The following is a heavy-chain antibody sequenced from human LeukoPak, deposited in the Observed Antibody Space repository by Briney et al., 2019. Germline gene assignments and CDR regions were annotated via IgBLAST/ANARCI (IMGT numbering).Heavy chain of an antibody. CDR1: GYTFTNYG. CDR2: INTNTGNP. V-gene: IGHV7-4-1*02. Sequence: ASVKVSCKASGYTFTNYGISWVRQAPGQGLEWMGWINTNTGNPTYAQGFTGRFVFSLDTSVSTAYLQISSLKAEDTAVYYCARGQSFPDYVWGSYRQYFDYWGQGTLVTVSS. J-gene: IGHJ4*02. D-gene: IGHD3-16*02. CDR3: ARGQSFPDYVWGSYRQYFDY.